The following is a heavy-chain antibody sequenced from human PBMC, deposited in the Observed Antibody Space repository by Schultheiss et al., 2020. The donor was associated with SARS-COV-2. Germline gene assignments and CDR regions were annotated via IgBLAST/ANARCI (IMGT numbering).Heavy chain of an antibody. J-gene: IGHJ4*02. V-gene: IGHV3-23*01. CDR3: ATPVSSDY. Sequence: GGSLRLSCAASGFTFTDYYMSWIRQAPGKGLEWVSSISGSGGSTYYADSVKGRFTISRDDSKNTLYLQMNSLRAEDTAVYYCATPVSSDYWGQGTLVTVSS. CDR1: GFTFTDYY. D-gene: IGHD6-13*01. CDR2: ISGSGGST.